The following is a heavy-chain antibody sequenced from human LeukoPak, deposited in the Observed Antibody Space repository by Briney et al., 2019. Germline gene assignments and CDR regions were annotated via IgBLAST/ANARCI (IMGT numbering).Heavy chain of an antibody. Sequence: GGSLRLSCAASGFTFSSYAMHWVRQAPGKGLEWVAVISYDGSNKYYADSVKGRFTISRDNAKNSLYLQMNSLRAEDTAVYYCASEPGYVSPPFDLWGRGTLVTVSS. CDR2: ISYDGSNK. CDR1: GFTFSSYA. J-gene: IGHJ2*01. CDR3: ASEPGYVSPPFDL. D-gene: IGHD5-18*01. V-gene: IGHV3-30-3*01.